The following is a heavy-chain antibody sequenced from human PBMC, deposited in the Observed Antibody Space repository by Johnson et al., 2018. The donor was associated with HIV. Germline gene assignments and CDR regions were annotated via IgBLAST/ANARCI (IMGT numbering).Heavy chain of an antibody. V-gene: IGHV3-30*02. J-gene: IGHJ3*02. CDR3: AKDVGNYWPDSFDI. CDR2: IRYDGSNK. Sequence: QVQLVESGGGVVQPGGSLRLSCAASGFTFSSYGMHWVRQAPGKRLEWVAFIRYDGSNKYYADSVQGRFTISRDKSENTLYLQMNSLRDEDTAVYYCAKDVGNYWPDSFDIWGQGTMVTVSS. CDR1: GFTFSSYG. D-gene: IGHD3-22*01.